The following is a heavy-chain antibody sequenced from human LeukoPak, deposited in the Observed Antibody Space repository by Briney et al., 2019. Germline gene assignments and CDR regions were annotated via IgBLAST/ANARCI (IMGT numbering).Heavy chain of an antibody. J-gene: IGHJ4*02. D-gene: IGHD1-26*01. CDR3: AREPRVGATKSGLFDS. CDR2: ISSSSGTI. V-gene: IGHV3-48*01. CDR1: GFTFSRYS. Sequence: PGGSLRLSCAASGFTFSRYSMNWVRQAPGKGLEWVSYISSSSGTIYYGDSVKGRFTISRDNAKNSLYLQMNSLRAEDTAVYYCAREPRVGATKSGLFDSWGQGTLVTVSS.